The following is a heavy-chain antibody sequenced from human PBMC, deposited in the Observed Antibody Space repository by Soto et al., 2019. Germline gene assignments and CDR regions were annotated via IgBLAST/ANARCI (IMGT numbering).Heavy chain of an antibody. Sequence: GASVKVSCKASGYTFTSYAMHWVRQAPGQRLEWMGWINAGNGNTKYSQKFQGRVTITRDTSASTAYMELSSLRSEDTAVYYCARVGEQSLVQGYNWFDPWGQGTLVTVSS. CDR1: GYTFTSYA. CDR2: INAGNGNT. J-gene: IGHJ5*02. D-gene: IGHD6-19*01. CDR3: ARVGEQSLVQGYNWFDP. V-gene: IGHV1-3*01.